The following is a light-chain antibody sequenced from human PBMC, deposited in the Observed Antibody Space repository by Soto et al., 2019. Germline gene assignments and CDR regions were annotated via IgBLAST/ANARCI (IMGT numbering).Light chain of an antibody. CDR2: GAS. CDR3: HQYNNWHPYT. J-gene: IGKJ2*01. Sequence: EIVMTQSPDTLSVSPGERVTLSCRASQSVSSDLAWYQQKPGQAPRLLIYGASTRATDIAARFSGSGSGTEFTLTISSLQSEDFAVYYCHQYNNWHPYTFGQGTKVDIK. V-gene: IGKV3-15*01. CDR1: QSVSSD.